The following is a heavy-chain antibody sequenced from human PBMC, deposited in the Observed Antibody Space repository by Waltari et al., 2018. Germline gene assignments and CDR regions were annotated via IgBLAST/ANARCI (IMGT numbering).Heavy chain of an antibody. J-gene: IGHJ3*01. CDR2: IIPIFGTA. V-gene: IGHV1-69*01. Sequence: QVPLVESGGGVVQLGRSRRLSCAASGGTFSSYAISRLRQATGQGLGWMGEIIPIFGTANYAQKFQGRVTITTDESTSTAYMELSSLRSEDTAVYYCARDHYDSSGYSVWGQGTMVTVSS. CDR1: GGTFSSYA. D-gene: IGHD3-22*01. CDR3: ARDHYDSSGYSV.